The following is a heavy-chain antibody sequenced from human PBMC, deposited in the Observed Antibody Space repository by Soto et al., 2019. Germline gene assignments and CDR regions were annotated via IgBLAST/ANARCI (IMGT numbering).Heavy chain of an antibody. CDR3: TRDAGYCSSTSCYSYYGMDV. V-gene: IGHV3-49*03. CDR1: GFTLGDYA. D-gene: IGHD2-2*01. Sequence: GGSLRLSCTASGFTLGDYAMSWFRQAPGKGLEWVGFIRSKAYGGTAEYAASVKGRFTISRDDSKSIAYLQMNSLKTEDTAVYYCTRDAGYCSSTSCYSYYGMDVWGQGTTVTVSS. CDR2: IRSKAYGGTA. J-gene: IGHJ6*02.